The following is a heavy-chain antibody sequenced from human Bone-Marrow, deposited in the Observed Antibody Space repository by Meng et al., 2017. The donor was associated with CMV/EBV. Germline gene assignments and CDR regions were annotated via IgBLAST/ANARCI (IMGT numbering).Heavy chain of an antibody. J-gene: IGHJ6*01. D-gene: IGHD3-3*02. Sequence: GESLKISCAASGFTFSDYYMSWIRQAPGKGLEWVSYISSSGSTIYYADSVKGRFTISRDNAKNSLYLQMNSLRAEDTAVYYCARASFLRGMDVWGQGTTVTVYS. CDR3: ARASFLRGMDV. V-gene: IGHV3-11*01. CDR2: ISSSGSTI. CDR1: GFTFSDYY.